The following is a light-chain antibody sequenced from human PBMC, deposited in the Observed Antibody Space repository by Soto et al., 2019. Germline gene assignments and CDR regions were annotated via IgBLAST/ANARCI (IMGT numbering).Light chain of an antibody. V-gene: IGLV2-14*01. Sequence: QSALTQPASVSGSPGQSITISCTGTSSDVGGYNYVSWYQQHPGKAPKLMIYDVSNRPSGVSNRFSGSKSGNTASLTISGLQAEDEADYYCSSYTSSRQRVFGGGTQLTVL. J-gene: IGLJ2*01. CDR3: SSYTSSRQRV. CDR1: SSDVGGYNY. CDR2: DVS.